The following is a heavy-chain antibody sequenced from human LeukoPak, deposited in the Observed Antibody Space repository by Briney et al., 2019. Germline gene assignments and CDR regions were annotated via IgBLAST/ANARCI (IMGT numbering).Heavy chain of an antibody. CDR3: ARGGVAAATADAFDI. Sequence: GGSLRLSCAASGFTFSSYIMNWVRQAPGKGLEWVSSISSSSSYIYYADSVKGRFTISRDNAKNSLYLQMNSLRAEDTAVYYCARGGVAAATADAFDIWGQGTMVTVSS. V-gene: IGHV3-21*01. J-gene: IGHJ3*02. D-gene: IGHD6-13*01. CDR1: GFTFSSYI. CDR2: ISSSSSYI.